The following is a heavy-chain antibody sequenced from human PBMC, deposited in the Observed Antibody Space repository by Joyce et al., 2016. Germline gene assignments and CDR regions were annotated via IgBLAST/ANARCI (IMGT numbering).Heavy chain of an antibody. D-gene: IGHD1-26*01. CDR1: GHSFIGYR. V-gene: IGHV1-2*02. CDR2: IEPNNGAT. J-gene: IGHJ4*02. CDR3: AKDVSGSYPV. Sequence: QVQLVQSGAEVKEPGASVKVSCRTSGHSFIGYRVDWVRRAPGQEFEWMGWIEPNNGATHYAQRFQGRVTMTRDTSIDMAYMELSSLRSDDTAVYYCAKDVSGSYPVWGQGTLVTVSS.